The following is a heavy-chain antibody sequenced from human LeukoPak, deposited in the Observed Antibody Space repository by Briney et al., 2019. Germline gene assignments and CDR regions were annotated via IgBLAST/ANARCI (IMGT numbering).Heavy chain of an antibody. V-gene: IGHV1-2*02. CDR3: ARSAAARGACDTTSCYDVLNS. Sequence: ASVKVSCKASGYTFTDYYLHWVRQAPGQGLEWMGWIKSNSGGTNYAHKFQGRVTMTRDTSIGTAYMELSRLTSDDTAVYYCARSAAARGACDTTSCYDVLNSWGQGTLVTVSS. CDR2: IKSNSGGT. J-gene: IGHJ4*02. D-gene: IGHD3-9*01. CDR1: GYTFTDYY.